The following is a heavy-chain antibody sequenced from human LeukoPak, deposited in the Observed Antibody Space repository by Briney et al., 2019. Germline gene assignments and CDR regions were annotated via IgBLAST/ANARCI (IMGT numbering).Heavy chain of an antibody. CDR2: ISGSGGST. CDR1: GFTFSSYA. J-gene: IGHJ3*02. Sequence: PGGSLRRSCAASGFTFSSYAMSWVRQAPGKGLHLGSAISGSGGSTYYADSVKGRFTISRDNSKNTLYLQMTSLRAEDTAVYYCAKGARLDYYDSSGYYDAFDIWGQGTMVTVSS. D-gene: IGHD3-22*01. V-gene: IGHV3-23*01. CDR3: AKGARLDYYDSSGYYDAFDI.